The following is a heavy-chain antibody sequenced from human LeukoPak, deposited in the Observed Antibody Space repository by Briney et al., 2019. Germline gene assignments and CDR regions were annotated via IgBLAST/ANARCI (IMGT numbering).Heavy chain of an antibody. J-gene: IGHJ3*02. Sequence: SETLSLTCTVSGGSISPRYWSWIRQSPGRGLEWIGYIHYSGDTKYNPSLKSRVIISVDTSKNHFSLKLSSVTAADTAVYYCARERGNLRGDAFDIWGQGTMVTVSS. CDR1: GGSISPRY. CDR3: ARERGNLRGDAFDI. V-gene: IGHV4-59*11. D-gene: IGHD1-26*01. CDR2: IHYSGDT.